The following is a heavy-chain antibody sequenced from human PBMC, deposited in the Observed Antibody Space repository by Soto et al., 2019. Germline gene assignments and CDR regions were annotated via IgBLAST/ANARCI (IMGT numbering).Heavy chain of an antibody. CDR1: GDSVSSNSAA. CDR2: TYYRSKWYN. CDR3: ARTYYYDSSGLSLFDY. V-gene: IGHV6-1*01. D-gene: IGHD3-22*01. J-gene: IGHJ4*02. Sequence: SQTRSLTCAISGDSVSSNSAAWNWIRQSPSRGLEWLGRTYYRSKWYNDYAVSVKSRITINPDTSKNQFSLQLNSVTPEDTAVYYCARTYYYDSSGLSLFDYWGQGTLVTVSS.